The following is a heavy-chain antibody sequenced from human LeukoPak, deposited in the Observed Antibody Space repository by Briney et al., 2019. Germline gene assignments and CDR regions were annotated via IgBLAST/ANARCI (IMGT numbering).Heavy chain of an antibody. CDR3: ARDRRGNSHLDY. J-gene: IGHJ4*02. D-gene: IGHD4-23*01. V-gene: IGHV4-61*02. Sequence: SQTLSLTCTVSGGSISSGSYYWSWIRQPAGKGLKWIGRIYTSGSTNYNPSLKSRVTISVDTSKNQISLNLSSVTAADTAVYYCARDRRGNSHLDYWGQGTLVTVSS. CDR1: GGSISSGSYY. CDR2: IYTSGST.